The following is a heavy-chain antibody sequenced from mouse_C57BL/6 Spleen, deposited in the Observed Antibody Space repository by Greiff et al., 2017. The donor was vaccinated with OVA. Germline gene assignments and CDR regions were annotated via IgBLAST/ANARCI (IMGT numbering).Heavy chain of an antibody. CDR1: GFTFSDYY. V-gene: IGHV5-16*01. J-gene: IGHJ2*01. D-gene: IGHD2-5*01. CDR2: INYDGSST. Sequence: EVMLVESEGGLVQPGSSMKLSCTASGFTFSDYYMAWVRQVPEKGLEWVANINYDGSSTYYLDSLKSRFIISRDNAKNILYLQMSSLKSEDTATYYCARYSNYERDYFDYWGQGTTLTVSS. CDR3: ARYSNYERDYFDY.